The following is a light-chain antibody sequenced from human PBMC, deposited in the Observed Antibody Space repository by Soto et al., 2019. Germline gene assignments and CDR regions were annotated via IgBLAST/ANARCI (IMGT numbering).Light chain of an antibody. CDR3: HQYGTSART. Sequence: ESVLTQSPGTLSLSPGARATLSCRASQSVGGSYLAWYQKKHGQAPRLLIYGASSRATGIPDRFSGSGSGTDFTLTISRLEPEDFAVYYCHQYGTSARTFGQGTKLEIK. V-gene: IGKV3-20*01. CDR1: QSVGGSY. CDR2: GAS. J-gene: IGKJ2*01.